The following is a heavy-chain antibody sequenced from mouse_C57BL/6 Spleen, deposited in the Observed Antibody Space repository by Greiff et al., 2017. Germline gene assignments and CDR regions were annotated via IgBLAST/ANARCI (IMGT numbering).Heavy chain of an antibody. CDR3: ARRDYAYFDY. V-gene: IGHV8-12*01. J-gene: IGHJ2*01. CDR1: GFSLSTSGMG. D-gene: IGHD1-1*02. CDR2: IYWDDDK. Sequence: QVTLKECGPGILQSSQTLSLTCSFSGFSLSTSGMGVSWIRQPSGKGLEWLAHIYWDDDKRYNPSLKSRLTISKDTSRNQVFLKITSVDTADTATYYCARRDYAYFDYWGQGTTLTVSS.